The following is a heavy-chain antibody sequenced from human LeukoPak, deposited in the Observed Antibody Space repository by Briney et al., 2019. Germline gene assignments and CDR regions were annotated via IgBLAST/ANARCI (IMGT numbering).Heavy chain of an antibody. J-gene: IGHJ6*03. V-gene: IGHV3-30*02. D-gene: IGHD2-15*01. CDR1: GFTFSSYG. CDR2: TRYDGSNK. CDR3: AKTRGYCSGGTCSYMDV. Sequence: GGSLRLSCAASGFTFSSYGMHWVRQAPGKGLEGVAFTRYDGSNKYYADSVKGRFTFSRDNSKNTLYLQMNSLRAEDTAVYYCAKTRGYCSGGTCSYMDVWGKGTTVTVSS.